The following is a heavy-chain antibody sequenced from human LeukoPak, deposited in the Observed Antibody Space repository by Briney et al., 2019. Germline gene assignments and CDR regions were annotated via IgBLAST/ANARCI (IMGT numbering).Heavy chain of an antibody. D-gene: IGHD3-9*01. CDR1: GGSISSGDYY. Sequence: SETLSLTCTVSGGSISSGDYYWGWIRQPPGKGLEWIGYIYYSGSTYYNPSLKSRVTISVDTSKNQFSLKLSSVTAADTAVYYCARDLGVAYFERYRGGYFDYWGQGTLVTVSS. CDR2: IYYSGST. V-gene: IGHV4-30-4*01. CDR3: ARDLGVAYFERYRGGYFDY. J-gene: IGHJ4*02.